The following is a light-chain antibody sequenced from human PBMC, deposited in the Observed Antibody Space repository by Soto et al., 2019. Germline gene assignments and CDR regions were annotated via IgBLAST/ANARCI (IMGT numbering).Light chain of an antibody. J-gene: IGLJ1*01. CDR3: QSYDSSLSGSMV. CDR1: SSNIGAGYD. Sequence: QSVLPQPPSVSGAPGQRVTLSCTGSSSNIGAGYDVHWYQQLPGTAPKLLIYGNSNRPSGVPDRFSGSKSGTSASLAITGLQPEDEADYYCQSYDSSLSGSMVFGTGTKVTVL. CDR2: GNS. V-gene: IGLV1-40*01.